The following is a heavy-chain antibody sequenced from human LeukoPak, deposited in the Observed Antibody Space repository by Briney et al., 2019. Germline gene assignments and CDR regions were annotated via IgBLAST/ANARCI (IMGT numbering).Heavy chain of an antibody. D-gene: IGHD3-3*01. J-gene: IGHJ6*03. Sequence: SETLSLTCTVSGGSISSYYWSWIRQPPGKGLEWIGYIYYSGSTNYNPSLKSRVTISVDTSKHQFSLKLSSVTAADTAVYYCARARSITIFGVVIPRGDYMDVWGKGTTVTVSS. CDR3: ARARSITIFGVVIPRGDYMDV. CDR1: GGSISSYY. CDR2: IYYSGST. V-gene: IGHV4-59*01.